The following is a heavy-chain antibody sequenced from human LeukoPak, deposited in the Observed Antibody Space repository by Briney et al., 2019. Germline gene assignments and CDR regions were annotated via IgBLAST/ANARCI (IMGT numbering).Heavy chain of an antibody. J-gene: IGHJ4*02. CDR2: ISSSSSYI. CDR3: ARRAGAYSHPYDY. CDR1: GFTFSSYS. D-gene: IGHD4/OR15-4a*01. Sequence: GGSLRLSCAASGFTFSSYSINWVRQAPGKGLEWVSSISSSSSYIYYADSVKGRFTISRDNAKNSLYLQMNSLRAEDTAVYYCARRAGAYSHPYDYWGQGTLVTVSS. V-gene: IGHV3-21*04.